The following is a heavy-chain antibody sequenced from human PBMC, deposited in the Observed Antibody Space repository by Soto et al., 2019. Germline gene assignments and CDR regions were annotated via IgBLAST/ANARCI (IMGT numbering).Heavy chain of an antibody. CDR1: GYTFTSYY. CDR3: ARDPNYYYGSGSHEEKVHRNRDDY. V-gene: IGHV1-46*03. J-gene: IGHJ4*02. D-gene: IGHD3-10*01. CDR2: INPSGGST. Sequence: QVQLVQSGAEVKKPGASVKVSCKASGYTFTSYYMHWVRQAPGQGLEWMGIINPSGGSTSYAQKFQGRGTMTRDTSTSTVYMELSSLRSEDTAVYYCARDPNYYYGSGSHEEKVHRNRDDYWGQGTLVTVSS.